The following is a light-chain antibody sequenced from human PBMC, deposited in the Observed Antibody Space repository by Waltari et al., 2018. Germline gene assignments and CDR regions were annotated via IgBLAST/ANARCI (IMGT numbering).Light chain of an antibody. CDR2: EGS. V-gene: IGLV2-23*01. Sequence: QSALTQPASVSGSPGQSITISCTGTSSDVGSNNLVSWYQQHPGKAPKHMIYEGSKRPSGVSNRFSGSKSGNTASLTISGLQAEDEADYYCCSYAGSSTYVFGTGTKVTVL. J-gene: IGLJ1*01. CDR1: SSDVGSNNL. CDR3: CSYAGSSTYV.